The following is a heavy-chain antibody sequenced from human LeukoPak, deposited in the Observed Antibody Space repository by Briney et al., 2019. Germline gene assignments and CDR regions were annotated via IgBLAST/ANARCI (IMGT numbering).Heavy chain of an antibody. Sequence: PSETLSLTCAVSGYSISSGYYWGWIRQPPGKGLEWIGSIYYSGSTYYNPSPKSRVTISVDTSKNQFSLNLSSVTAADTAVHYCARLPADYYDSSGYYYSWGQGTLVTVSS. V-gene: IGHV4-38-2*01. J-gene: IGHJ4*02. CDR1: GYSISSGYY. D-gene: IGHD3-22*01. CDR2: IYYSGST. CDR3: ARLPADYYDSSGYYYS.